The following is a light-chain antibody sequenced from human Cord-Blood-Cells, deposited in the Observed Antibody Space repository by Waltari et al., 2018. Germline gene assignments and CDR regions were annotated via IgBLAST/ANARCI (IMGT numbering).Light chain of an antibody. CDR2: EGS. CDR1: SSDVGSYNL. CDR3: CSYAGSSTLV. J-gene: IGLJ3*02. Sequence: QSALTQPASVSGSPGQSITLPRPRTSSDVGSYNLVSWYQQHPGKAPKLMIYEGSKRPSGVSNRFSGSKSGNTASLTISGLQAEDEADYYCCSYAGSSTLVFGGGTKLTVL. V-gene: IGLV2-23*01.